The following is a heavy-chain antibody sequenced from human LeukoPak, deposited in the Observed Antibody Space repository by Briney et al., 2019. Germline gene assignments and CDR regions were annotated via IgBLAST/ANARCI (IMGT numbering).Heavy chain of an antibody. CDR3: AKDPVAGPSH. J-gene: IGHJ4*02. V-gene: IGHV3-66*02. CDR1: GFTFSDYH. CDR2: IYSGGTT. Sequence: GGSLRLSCAASGFTFSDYHMSWIRQAPGKGLEWVSLIYSGGTTYYADSVKGRFTISRDNSKNTLYLQMNSLRAEDTAVYYCAKDPVAGPSHWGQGTLVTVSS. D-gene: IGHD6-19*01.